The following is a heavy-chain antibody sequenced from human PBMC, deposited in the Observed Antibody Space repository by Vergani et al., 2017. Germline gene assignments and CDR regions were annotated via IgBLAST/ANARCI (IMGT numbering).Heavy chain of an antibody. V-gene: IGHV5-51*01. CDR1: GYRFTNYW. D-gene: IGHD3-22*01. CDR3: ARLYGRDSSGSKYFYY. CDR2: IHPADSDT. J-gene: IGHJ4*02. Sequence: EVKLVQSGVEVKKPGESLKISCKGSGYRFTNYWIGWVRQMPGKGLEWMGIIHPADSDTRYSPSFQGQVTISVDKSISTAYLQRSSLRASDSAMYYCARLYGRDSSGSKYFYYWGQGTLVTVSS.